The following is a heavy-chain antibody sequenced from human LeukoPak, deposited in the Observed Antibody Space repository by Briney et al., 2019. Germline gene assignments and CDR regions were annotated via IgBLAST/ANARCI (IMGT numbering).Heavy chain of an antibody. D-gene: IGHD2-15*01. V-gene: IGHV4-61*01. Sequence: SETLSLTCTVSGGSVSSGSYYGSWIRQPPGKGLEWIGYIYYSGSTNYNPSLKTRVTISVDTSKNQFSLRLSSVTAADTAVYYCAGGEDSHFDYWGQGTLVTVSS. J-gene: IGHJ4*02. CDR1: GGSVSSGSYY. CDR3: AGGEDSHFDY. CDR2: IYYSGST.